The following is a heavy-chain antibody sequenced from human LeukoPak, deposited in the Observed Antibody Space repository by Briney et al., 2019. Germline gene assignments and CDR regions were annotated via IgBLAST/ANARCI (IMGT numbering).Heavy chain of an antibody. CDR3: ATSVGRYYFDY. V-gene: IGHV3-53*01. J-gene: IGHJ4*02. CDR1: GFTVSSNY. D-gene: IGHD2-15*01. CDR2: IYSGGST. Sequence: PGGSLRLSCAASGFTVSSNYMSWVRQAPGKGLEWASIIYSGGSTNYADSVKGRFTISRDNSKNTLYLHMNSLRAEDTAVYYCATSVGRYYFDYWGQGDLVTVSS.